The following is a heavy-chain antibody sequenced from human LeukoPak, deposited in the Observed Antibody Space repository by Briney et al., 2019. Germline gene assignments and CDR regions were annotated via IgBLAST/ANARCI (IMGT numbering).Heavy chain of an antibody. V-gene: IGHV4-34*01. J-gene: IGHJ4*02. Sequence: PSQTLSLTCAVYGESFSGYYWSWIRQSPGKGLEWIGEINHSGSANFNPSLKSRVTISVDTSKNQFSLQLSSVTAADTAVYYCAKDRRYDFWSASYYFDYWGQGTLVTVSS. CDR1: GESFSGYY. D-gene: IGHD3-3*01. CDR2: INHSGSA. CDR3: AKDRRYDFWSASYYFDY.